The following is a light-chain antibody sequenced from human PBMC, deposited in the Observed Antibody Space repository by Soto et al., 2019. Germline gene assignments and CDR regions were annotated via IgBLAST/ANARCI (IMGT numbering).Light chain of an antibody. CDR3: QQYNNWPPAT. CDR2: RAS. CDR1: QSVSST. V-gene: IGKV3-15*01. Sequence: ELVLTQSPGTLSLSPGDRATLSCRASQSVSSTYLAWYQQRPGQAPRLLIYRASTRATDIPARFSGSGSGTEFTLTISSLQSEDFAVYYCQQYNNWPPATFGQGTKVDIK. J-gene: IGKJ1*01.